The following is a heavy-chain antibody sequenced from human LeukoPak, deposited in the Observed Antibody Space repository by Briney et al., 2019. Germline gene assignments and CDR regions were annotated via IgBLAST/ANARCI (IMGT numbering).Heavy chain of an antibody. CDR2: LYSSGST. J-gene: IGHJ1*01. Sequence: SETLSLTCTVSGDSINNTYFYWGWLRQSPGKGLEWVGSLYSSGSTYLNPSLESRVTMSVDTSKNQFSLNLNFVTAADTAMYYCLRQGYDSGGFHSNWGQGTLVTASS. CDR3: LRQGYDSGGFHSN. D-gene: IGHD3-22*01. CDR1: GDSINNTYFY. V-gene: IGHV4-39*01.